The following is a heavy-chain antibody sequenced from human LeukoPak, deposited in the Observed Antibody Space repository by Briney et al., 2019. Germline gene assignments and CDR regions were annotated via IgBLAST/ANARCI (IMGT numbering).Heavy chain of an antibody. D-gene: IGHD3-10*01. CDR3: ASTGGYGSGTYDYYYFSMDV. J-gene: IGHJ6*02. V-gene: IGHV3-48*03. Sequence: PGGSLRLSCAASGFTFSSYEMNWVRQAPGKGLEWVAYITSSGRIIYYADSVKGRFTISRDNAKNSLYLQMNSLRAEDTAVYYCASTGGYGSGTYDYYYFSMDVWGQGTTVTVSS. CDR1: GFTFSSYE. CDR2: ITSSGRII.